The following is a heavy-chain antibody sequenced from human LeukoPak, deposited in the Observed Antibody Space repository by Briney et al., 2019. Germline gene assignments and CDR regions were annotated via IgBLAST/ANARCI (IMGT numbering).Heavy chain of an antibody. CDR3: ASSYYYDSSGYYGGY. V-gene: IGHV1-2*04. CDR2: INPNSGGT. D-gene: IGHD3-22*01. Sequence: GASVKVSCKASGYTFTGYYMHWVRQAPGQGLEWMGWINPNSGGTNYAQKFQGWVTMTRDTSISTAYMELSSLRSEDTAVYYCASSYYYDSSGYYGGYWGQGTLVTVSS. CDR1: GYTFTGYY. J-gene: IGHJ4*02.